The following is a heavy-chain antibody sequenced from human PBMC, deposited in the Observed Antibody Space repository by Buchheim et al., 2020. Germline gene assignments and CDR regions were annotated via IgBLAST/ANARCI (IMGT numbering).Heavy chain of an antibody. CDR1: GFTFSSYW. D-gene: IGHD3-3*01. J-gene: IGHJ6*02. V-gene: IGHV3-7*01. CDR3: ASDFWSGYYETNYGMDV. Sequence: EVQLVESGGGLVQPGGSLRLSCAASGFTFSSYWMSWVRQAPGKGLEWAANIKQDGSEKYYVDSVKGRFTISRDNAKNSLYLQMNSLRAEDTAVYYCASDFWSGYYETNYGMDVWGQGTT. CDR2: IKQDGSEK.